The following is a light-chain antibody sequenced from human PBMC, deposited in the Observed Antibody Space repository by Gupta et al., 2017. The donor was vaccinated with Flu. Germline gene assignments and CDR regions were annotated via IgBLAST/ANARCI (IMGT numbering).Light chain of an antibody. CDR3: QQYYSDPVE. Sequence: SFGERATIDCRSSKSLLYTSNNRNYLAWYQLRAGKAPKLLIRWASTRESGVPDRSNGSGSGTDFTLTINSLQAEDVALYYCQQYYSDPVEFGQGTXVEIK. CDR1: KSLLYTSNNRNY. V-gene: IGKV4-1*01. CDR2: WAS. J-gene: IGKJ1*01.